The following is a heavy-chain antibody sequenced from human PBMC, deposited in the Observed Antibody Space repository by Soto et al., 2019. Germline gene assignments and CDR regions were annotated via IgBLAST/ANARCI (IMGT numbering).Heavy chain of an antibody. J-gene: IGHJ4*02. Sequence: EVQLVESGGGLVKPGGSLRLSCAASGFTFNNYNMNWVRQAPGKGLEWVSSISSGGGYIDYADSLKGRFTISRDNAKNSVYLQMNSLRAEDTAVYYCARRGDCTTTSCYAYFDSWGQGALVTVSS. V-gene: IGHV3-21*01. D-gene: IGHD2-2*01. CDR1: GFTFNNYN. CDR3: ARRGDCTTTSCYAYFDS. CDR2: ISSGGGYI.